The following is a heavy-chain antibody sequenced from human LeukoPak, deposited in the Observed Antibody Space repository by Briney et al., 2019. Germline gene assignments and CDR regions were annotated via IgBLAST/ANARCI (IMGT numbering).Heavy chain of an antibody. CDR3: ARDRGVLSGSYPLYCFDY. D-gene: IGHD1-26*01. CDR1: GFTFSIYH. CDR2: ISSSSSSI. V-gene: IGHV3-48*01. Sequence: GGSLRLSCTVSGFTFSIYHMNWVRQAPGKGLEWVSYISSSSSSIYYADSVKGRFTISRDNVRNSLYLQMNSLRAEDTAVYYCARDRGVLSGSYPLYCFDYWGQGTLVTVSS. J-gene: IGHJ4*02.